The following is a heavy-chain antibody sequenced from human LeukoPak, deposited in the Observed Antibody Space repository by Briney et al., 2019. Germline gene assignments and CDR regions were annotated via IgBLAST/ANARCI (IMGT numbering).Heavy chain of an antibody. V-gene: IGHV1-2*02. Sequence: ASVKVSCKASGYTFTGYYMHWVRQAPGQGLEWMGWTNPNSGGTNYAQKFQGRVTMTRDTSISTAYMELSRLRSDDTAVYYCARSSTAAVCYFDYWGQGTLVTVSS. D-gene: IGHD3-10*01. CDR2: TNPNSGGT. CDR1: GYTFTGYY. J-gene: IGHJ4*02. CDR3: ARSSTAAVCYFDY.